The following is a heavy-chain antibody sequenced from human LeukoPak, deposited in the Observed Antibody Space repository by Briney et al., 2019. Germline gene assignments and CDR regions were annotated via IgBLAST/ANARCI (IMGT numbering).Heavy chain of an antibody. CDR3: AGDKGGSSPKSCCYYYYMDV. J-gene: IGHJ6*03. CDR1: GFTFDDYA. V-gene: IGHV3-9*01. Sequence: GGSLRLSCAASGFTFDDYAMHWVRQAPGKGLEWVSGISWNSGSIGYADSVKGRFTISRDNAKNSLYLQMNSLRAEDTAVYYCAGDKGGSSPKSCCYYYYMDVWGKGTTVTVSS. D-gene: IGHD6-6*01. CDR2: ISWNSGSI.